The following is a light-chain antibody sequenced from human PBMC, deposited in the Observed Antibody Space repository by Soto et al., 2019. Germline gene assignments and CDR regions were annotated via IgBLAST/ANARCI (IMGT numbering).Light chain of an antibody. Sequence: AIQVTQSPTSLSASVGDRVTITCRATQAYRSDLGWYQQKPGKAPKLLIYAASNLQTEVPSRFSASRSGTDFTLTINSLQAEDFATYYCLQDHDYQWTFGQGTKLEIK. CDR3: LQDHDYQWT. J-gene: IGKJ2*02. CDR2: AAS. CDR1: QAYRSD. V-gene: IGKV1-6*01.